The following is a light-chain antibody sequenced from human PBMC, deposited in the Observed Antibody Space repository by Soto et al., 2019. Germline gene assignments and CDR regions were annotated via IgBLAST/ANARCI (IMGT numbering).Light chain of an antibody. Sequence: DIVMTQTPLSSRVTLGQPASISCRSSQSLVHSDGNTYLNWLHQRPGQPPRLLLYKISNRFFGVPDRFSGSGAGTHFTLTINRVEAEDVGVYYCMQSTQPTWTFGQGTKVDIK. CDR1: QSLVHSDGNTY. CDR2: KIS. V-gene: IGKV2-24*01. CDR3: MQSTQPTWT. J-gene: IGKJ1*01.